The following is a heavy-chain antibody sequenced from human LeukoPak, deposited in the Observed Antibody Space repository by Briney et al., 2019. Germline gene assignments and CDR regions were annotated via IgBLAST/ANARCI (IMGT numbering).Heavy chain of an antibody. V-gene: IGHV3-64D*09. D-gene: IGHD2-15*01. J-gene: IGHJ6*02. CDR2: ISDSGGST. CDR3: VRGYSFGPYGMDV. Sequence: PGGSLRLSCAASGFTFSSYNMNWVRQAPGKGLEWVSAISDSGGSTYYADSVEGRFTISRDNSKNTLYLQMSSLRAEDTAVYFCVRGYSFGPYGMDVWGQGTTVTVSS. CDR1: GFTFSSYN.